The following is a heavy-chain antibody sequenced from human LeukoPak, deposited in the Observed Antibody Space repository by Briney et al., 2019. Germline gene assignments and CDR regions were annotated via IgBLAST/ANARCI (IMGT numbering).Heavy chain of an antibody. J-gene: IGHJ4*02. CDR3: ASARSWYGVEVDY. CDR2: IYSGGST. CDR1: GFTVSSNY. D-gene: IGHD6-13*01. V-gene: IGHV3-66*01. Sequence: GGSLRLSCAASGFTVSSNYMSWVRQAPGKGLEWVSVIYSGGSTYYADSVKGRFTISRDNSKNTLYLQMNSLRAEDTAVYYCASARSWYGVEVDYWGQGTLVTVSS.